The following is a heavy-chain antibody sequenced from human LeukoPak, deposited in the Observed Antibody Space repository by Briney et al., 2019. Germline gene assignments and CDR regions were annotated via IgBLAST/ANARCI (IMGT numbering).Heavy chain of an antibody. CDR3: ARDLGQDYDSSPEGY. CDR2: INPSGGST. V-gene: IGHV1-46*01. CDR1: GYTFTGYY. D-gene: IGHD3-22*01. J-gene: IGHJ4*02. Sequence: ASVKVSCKASGYTFTGYYMHWVRQAPGQGLEWMGIINPSGGSTSYAQKFQGRVTMTRDTSTSTVYMELSSLRSEDTAVYYCARDLGQDYDSSPEGYWGQGTLVTVSS.